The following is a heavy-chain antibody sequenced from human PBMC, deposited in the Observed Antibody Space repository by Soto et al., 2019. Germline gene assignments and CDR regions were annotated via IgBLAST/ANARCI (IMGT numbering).Heavy chain of an antibody. CDR3: ARDDVDTAMPYGMDV. D-gene: IGHD5-18*01. V-gene: IGHV1-69*12. CDR2: IIPIFGTA. J-gene: IGHJ6*02. Sequence: QVQLVQSGAEVKKPGSSVKVSCKASGGTFSSYAISWVRQAPGQGLEWMGGIIPIFGTANYAQKFQGRATNTADESTSTAYMELSSLRSEDTAVSYCARDDVDTAMPYGMDVWGQGTTVTVSS. CDR1: GGTFSSYA.